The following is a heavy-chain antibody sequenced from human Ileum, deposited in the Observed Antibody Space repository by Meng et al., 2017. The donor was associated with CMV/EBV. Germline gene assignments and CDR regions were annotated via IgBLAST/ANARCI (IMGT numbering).Heavy chain of an antibody. CDR1: GRSLSSYH. J-gene: IGHJ4*02. D-gene: IGHD1-26*01. Sequence: VQIQQLGTGLFKPSVHLALICPVYGRSLSSYHWTWIRQPPGKGLEWIGEVTRSGSTNYNPSLKSRLIISLDTSTNQFSLKLNSVTTADTAIYYCARGSSQVWELLHYWGQGTLVTVSS. CDR2: VTRSGST. CDR3: ARGSSQVWELLHY. V-gene: IGHV4-34*01.